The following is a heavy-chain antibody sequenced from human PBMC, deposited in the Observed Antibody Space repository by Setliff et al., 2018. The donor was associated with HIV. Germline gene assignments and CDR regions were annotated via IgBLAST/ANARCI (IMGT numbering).Heavy chain of an antibody. V-gene: IGHV4-31*03. CDR2: IHDSGST. Sequence: SETLSLTCSVSGASITTGGYYWSWVRQHPGRGLEWIGYIHDSGSTYYNPSLKSRVTISIDTSKNHFSLNLTSVTAADTAVFYCAREIGVGDTTGFDHWGQGALGTVSS. CDR1: GASITTGGYY. D-gene: IGHD1-26*01. J-gene: IGHJ4*01. CDR3: AREIGVGDTTGFDH.